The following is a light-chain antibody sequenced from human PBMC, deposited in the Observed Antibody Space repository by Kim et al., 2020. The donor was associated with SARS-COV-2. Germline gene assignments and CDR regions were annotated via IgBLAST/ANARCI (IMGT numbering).Light chain of an antibody. CDR3: HHYGTSSFT. CDR2: DTS. J-gene: IGKJ3*01. Sequence: EIVLTQTPVTLSLSPGDRVTLSCRASQSLTYLAWYQQKPGQAPRLLIYDTSTRATGIPDRFRGGGSGTDFTLTINSLAPEDFAVYYCHHYGTSSFTFGPGTKVDIK. CDR1: QSLTY. V-gene: IGKV3-20*01.